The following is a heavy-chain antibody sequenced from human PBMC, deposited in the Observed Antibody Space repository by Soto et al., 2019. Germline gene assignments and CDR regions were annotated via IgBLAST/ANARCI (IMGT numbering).Heavy chain of an antibody. J-gene: IGHJ6*02. CDR1: GGSISSYY. Sequence: QVQLQESGPGLVKPSETLSLTCTVSGGSISSYYWSWIRQPPGKGLEWIGYIYYSGSTNYNPSLKSRVTISVDTSKNQFSLKLSSVTAADTAVYYYARISGQTSYGMDVWGQGTTVTVSS. V-gene: IGHV4-59*01. CDR3: ARISGQTSYGMDV. CDR2: IYYSGST.